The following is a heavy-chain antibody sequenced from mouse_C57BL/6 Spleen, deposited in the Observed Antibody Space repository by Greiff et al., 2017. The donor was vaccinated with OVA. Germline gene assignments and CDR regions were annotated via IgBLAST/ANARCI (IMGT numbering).Heavy chain of an antibody. CDR1: GYTFTSYG. CDR3: ARFSAQATNYAMDY. J-gene: IGHJ4*01. V-gene: IGHV1-81*01. CDR2: IYPRSGHT. D-gene: IGHD3-2*02. Sequence: QVQLQQPGAELARPGASVKLSCKASGYTFTSYGISWVKQRTGPGLEWIGEIYPRSGHTYYNEKFKGKATLTADKSSSTAYMELRSLTSEDSAVYFCARFSAQATNYAMDYWGQGTSVTVSS.